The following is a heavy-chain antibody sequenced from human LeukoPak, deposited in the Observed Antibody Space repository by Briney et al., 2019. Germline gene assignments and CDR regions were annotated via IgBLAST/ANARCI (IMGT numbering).Heavy chain of an antibody. V-gene: IGHV1-46*01. CDR1: GYTFTSYY. J-gene: IGHJ5*02. D-gene: IGHD3-3*01. CDR3: ARDGSALRFSPTDPDNWFDP. Sequence: GASVKVSCKASGYTFTSYYMHWVRQAPGQGLEWMGIINPSGGSTSYAQKFQGRVTMTRDMSTSTVYMELSSLRSEDTAVYYCARDGSALRFSPTDPDNWFDPWGQGTLVTVSS. CDR2: INPSGGST.